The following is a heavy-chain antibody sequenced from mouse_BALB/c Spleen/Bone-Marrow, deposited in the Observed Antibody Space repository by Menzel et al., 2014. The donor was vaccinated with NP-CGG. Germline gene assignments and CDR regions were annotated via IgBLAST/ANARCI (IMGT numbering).Heavy chain of an antibody. Sequence: VKLMESGAELVKPGASVRLSCKASGYTFTSYWMHWVKRRPGQGLEWIGEINPSNGRTNYNEKFKSKATLTVDKSSSTAYMQLSSLTSEDSAVYYCARDYDYWYFDVWGAGTTVTVSS. J-gene: IGHJ1*01. CDR3: ARDYDYWYFDV. CDR1: GYTFTSYW. D-gene: IGHD2-4*01. CDR2: INPSNGRT. V-gene: IGHV1S81*02.